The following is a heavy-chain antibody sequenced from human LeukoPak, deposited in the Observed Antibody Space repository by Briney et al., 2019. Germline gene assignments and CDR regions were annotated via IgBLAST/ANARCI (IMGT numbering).Heavy chain of an antibody. D-gene: IGHD3-3*01. J-gene: IGHJ4*02. Sequence: GGSLRLSCAASGFIFGAYWMTWVRQAPGKGLEWVGNIKQDGSEQYYMDSEKGRFTISRDNAKKSLFLQMNSLTAEDTGLYYCVRSLERFGTRDYWGQGTLVTVSS. CDR2: IKQDGSEQ. CDR3: VRSLERFGTRDY. CDR1: GFIFGAYW. V-gene: IGHV3-7*01.